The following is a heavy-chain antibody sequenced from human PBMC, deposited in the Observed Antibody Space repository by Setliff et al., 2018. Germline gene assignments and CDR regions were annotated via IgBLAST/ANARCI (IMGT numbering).Heavy chain of an antibody. Sequence: PSETLSLTCTVSGGSISRYHWSWIRQPPGKGLEWIGYIQTSGTTNYNPSLKSRVTISVDTSKTQFSLRLKSVTAADTAVYYRARQDRFYDRSVFVEYFQHWGQGALVTVSS. CDR1: GGSISRYH. CDR3: ARQDRFYDRSVFVEYFQH. CDR2: IQTSGTT. V-gene: IGHV4-59*08. D-gene: IGHD3-22*01. J-gene: IGHJ1*01.